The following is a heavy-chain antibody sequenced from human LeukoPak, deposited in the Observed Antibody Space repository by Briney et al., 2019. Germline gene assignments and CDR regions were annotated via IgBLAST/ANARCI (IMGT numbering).Heavy chain of an antibody. D-gene: IGHD4-11*01. J-gene: IGHJ4*02. V-gene: IGHV3-74*01. Sequence: GGSLRLSCAASGFSFADYGMSWVRQAPGKGLEWVSRINSDESITTYADSVKGRFTISRDNAKNTLYLQMNSLRAEDTAVYYCARGLVPGFLDYWGQGTPVTVSS. CDR3: ARGLVPGFLDY. CDR1: GFSFADYG. CDR2: INSDESIT.